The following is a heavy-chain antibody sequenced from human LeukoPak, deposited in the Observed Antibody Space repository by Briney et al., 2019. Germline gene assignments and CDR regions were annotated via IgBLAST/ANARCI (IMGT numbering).Heavy chain of an antibody. Sequence: GGSLRLSCAASGFTFSSYWMSWVRQAPGKGLEWVSGICGSGGSTYYADSVKGRFTISRDSSKNTLYLQMISLRAEDTAVYYCAKARRIQLWLSWGQGTLVTVSS. V-gene: IGHV3-23*01. CDR3: AKARRIQLWLS. CDR1: GFTFSSYW. CDR2: ICGSGGST. D-gene: IGHD5-18*01. J-gene: IGHJ5*02.